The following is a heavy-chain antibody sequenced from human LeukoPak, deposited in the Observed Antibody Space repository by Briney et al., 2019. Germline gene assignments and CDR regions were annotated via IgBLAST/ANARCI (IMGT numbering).Heavy chain of an antibody. J-gene: IGHJ4*02. V-gene: IGHV3-48*01. D-gene: IGHD6-13*01. CDR1: GFTFSSYS. Sequence: GGSLRLSCAASGFTFSSYSMNWVRQAPGKGLEWVSYISSSSSTIYYADSVKGRFTISRDNPKNSLYLQMNSLRAEDTAVYYCARDTPAAGTDYWGQGTLVTVSS. CDR2: ISSSSSTI. CDR3: ARDTPAAGTDY.